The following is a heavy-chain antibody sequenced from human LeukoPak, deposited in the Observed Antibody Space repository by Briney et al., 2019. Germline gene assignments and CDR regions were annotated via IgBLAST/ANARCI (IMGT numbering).Heavy chain of an antibody. CDR2: IASVGSST. Sequence: AGSLTLSCAAAGFTFSSYWMNWVRQAPEKGLVWVARIASVGSSTTYADSVKGRFSISRDNAKNTLYLQMNSLRVEDTAVYYCARGRPHGNDYWGQGTLVTVSS. CDR3: ARGRPHGNDY. D-gene: IGHD4-23*01. CDR1: GFTFSSYW. V-gene: IGHV3-74*01. J-gene: IGHJ4*02.